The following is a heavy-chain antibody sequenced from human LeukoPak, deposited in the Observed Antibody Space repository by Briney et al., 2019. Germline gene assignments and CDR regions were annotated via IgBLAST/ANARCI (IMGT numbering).Heavy chain of an antibody. Sequence: ASVKVSCKASGYTFTGHYMHWVRQAPGQGLEWVGWINPNSGGTNYAQKFQGRVTMTRDTSISTAYMELSRLRPDDTAVYYCSRPRDEGGLYWNFDLWGRGTLVTVSS. CDR2: INPNSGGT. CDR1: GYTFTGHY. V-gene: IGHV1-2*02. D-gene: IGHD2-15*01. CDR3: SRPRDEGGLYWNFDL. J-gene: IGHJ2*01.